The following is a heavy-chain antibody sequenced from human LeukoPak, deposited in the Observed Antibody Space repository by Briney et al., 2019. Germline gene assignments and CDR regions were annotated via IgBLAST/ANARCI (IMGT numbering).Heavy chain of an antibody. J-gene: IGHJ3*02. D-gene: IGHD3-22*01. Sequence: SETLSLTCAVYGGSFSDYYWSWIRQPPGKGLEWIGEINHRRSTNYNPSLKSRVTISVDTSKNQFSLRLSSVTTADTAVYYCARSAIDVYYYDSRADKDAFDMWGQGTMVTVSS. CDR2: INHRRST. CDR1: GGSFSDYY. V-gene: IGHV4-34*01. CDR3: ARSAIDVYYYDSRADKDAFDM.